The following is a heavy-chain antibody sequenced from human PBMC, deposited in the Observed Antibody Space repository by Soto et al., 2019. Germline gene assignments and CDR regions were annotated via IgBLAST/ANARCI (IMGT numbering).Heavy chain of an antibody. J-gene: IGHJ1*01. Sequence: EVQLVESGGGLVQPGGSLRLSCAASGFSFSQYWMSWVRQAPGKGLEWVANIKQDGSEEYYVDSVKGRYTISRDNAKHSLYLQMNSLRAEDTAVYYCAKHSSSWWYFHQWGQGTLVTVSS. CDR2: IKQDGSEE. CDR3: AKHSSSWWYFHQ. D-gene: IGHD6-13*01. CDR1: GFSFSQYW. V-gene: IGHV3-7*02.